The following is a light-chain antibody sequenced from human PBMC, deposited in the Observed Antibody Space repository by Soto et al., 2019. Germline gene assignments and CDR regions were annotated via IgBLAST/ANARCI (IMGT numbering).Light chain of an antibody. V-gene: IGKV3-15*01. CDR3: QQYNNWPHT. CDR2: ATS. CDR1: KSVTSK. Sequence: EIVMTQSPVTLSLSPGERATLSCRASKSVTSKLAWFQQKPGQAPRLLIYATSTRATGVPARFSGSGSGTEFTLTISSLQSEDFAVYSCQQYNNWPHTFGQGTKLEIK. J-gene: IGKJ2*01.